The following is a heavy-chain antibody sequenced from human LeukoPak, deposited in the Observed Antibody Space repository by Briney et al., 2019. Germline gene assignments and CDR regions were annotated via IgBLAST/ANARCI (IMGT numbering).Heavy chain of an antibody. D-gene: IGHD3-9*01. J-gene: IGHJ4*02. CDR3: ASYDILTGTPGGY. CDR2: IYPGDSDT. V-gene: IGHV5-51*01. Sequence: GESLKISCKGPGYSFTSYWIGWVRQLPGKGLEWMGIIYPGDSDTRYSPSFQGQVTISADKSISTAYLQWSSLKASDTAMYYCASYDILTGTPGGYWGQGTLVTVSS. CDR1: GYSFTSYW.